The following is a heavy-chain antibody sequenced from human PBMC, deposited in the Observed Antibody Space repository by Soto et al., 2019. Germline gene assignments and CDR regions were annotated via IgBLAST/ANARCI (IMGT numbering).Heavy chain of an antibody. D-gene: IGHD2-21*01. CDR3: AKEGAIPGEVDA. CDR2: INTSGGNS. CDR1: GFIFTDWF. Sequence: HLAQSEPEVKRPGASVKISCKASGFIFTDWFMHWVRQAPGQGPEWMGIINTSGGNSIYSQKFQDRVTMTRDTSTSTLYVELSSLTSADTAVYYCAKEGAIPGEVDAWGQGTLVNVSS. J-gene: IGHJ1*01. V-gene: IGHV1-46*01.